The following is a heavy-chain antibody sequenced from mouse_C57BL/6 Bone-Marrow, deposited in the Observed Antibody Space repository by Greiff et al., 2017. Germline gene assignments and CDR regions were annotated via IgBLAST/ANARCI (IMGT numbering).Heavy chain of an antibody. D-gene: IGHD1-1*01. V-gene: IGHV1-52*01. CDR1: GYTFTSYW. Sequence: QVQLQQPGAELVRPGSSVKLSCKASGYTFTSYWMHWVKQRPIQGLEWIGNIDPSDSETHYNQTFKDKATLTVDKSSSTAYMQLSTLTSEDSAVXYGARPLYGSFFRWYFDVWGTGTTVTVSS. J-gene: IGHJ1*03. CDR3: ARPLYGSFFRWYFDV. CDR2: IDPSDSET.